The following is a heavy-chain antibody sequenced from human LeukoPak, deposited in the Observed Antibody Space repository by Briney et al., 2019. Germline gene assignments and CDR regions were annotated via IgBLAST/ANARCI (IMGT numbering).Heavy chain of an antibody. Sequence: SVKGRFTISRDPAKNSLYLQMNSLRAEDTAVYYCAGEYWGYYDDSGYPFDNWGQGTLVTVSS. D-gene: IGHD3-22*01. J-gene: IGHJ4*02. V-gene: IGHV3-48*01. CDR3: AGEYWGYYDDSGYPFDN.